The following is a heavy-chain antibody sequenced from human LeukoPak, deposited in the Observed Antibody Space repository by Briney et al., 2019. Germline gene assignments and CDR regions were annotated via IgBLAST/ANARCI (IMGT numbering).Heavy chain of an antibody. CDR3: ARVEHGDYYYYGMDV. V-gene: IGHV3-7*01. D-gene: IGHD4-17*01. CDR2: IKQDESGK. J-gene: IGHJ6*02. Sequence: SGGSLRLSCAASGFTFSNYWMSWVRQAPGKGLEWVANIKQDESGKYYVDSVKGRFTISRDNAKNSLYLQMNSLRDEDTAVYYCARVEHGDYYYYGMDVWGQGTTVTVSS. CDR1: GFTFSNYW.